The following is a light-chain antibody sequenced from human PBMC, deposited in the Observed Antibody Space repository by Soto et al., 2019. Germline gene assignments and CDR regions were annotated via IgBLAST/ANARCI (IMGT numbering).Light chain of an antibody. Sequence: DIQMTQSPSSLSASVGDRVTITCRASQGFSNYLAWYQQKPGKVPKLLIYAASSLQSGVPSRFSGSGSGTDFTLTISSLQPEDVETYYCQTYNGARWTFGQGTKVDIK. CDR1: QGFSNY. CDR2: AAS. V-gene: IGKV1-27*01. CDR3: QTYNGARWT. J-gene: IGKJ1*01.